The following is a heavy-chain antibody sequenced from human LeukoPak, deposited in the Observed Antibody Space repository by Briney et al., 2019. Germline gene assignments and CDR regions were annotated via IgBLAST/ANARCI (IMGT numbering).Heavy chain of an antibody. Sequence: ASVKVSCKASGFTFTSYYMHWVRQAPGQGLEWMGWISTNTGNPTYAQGFTGRFVFSLDTSVSTAYLQISSLKAEDTAVYYCARVDGYSSSWYGQYYYYMDVWGKGTTVTVSS. CDR1: GFTFTSYY. CDR3: ARVDGYSSSWYGQYYYYMDV. CDR2: ISTNTGNP. V-gene: IGHV7-4-1*02. J-gene: IGHJ6*03. D-gene: IGHD6-13*01.